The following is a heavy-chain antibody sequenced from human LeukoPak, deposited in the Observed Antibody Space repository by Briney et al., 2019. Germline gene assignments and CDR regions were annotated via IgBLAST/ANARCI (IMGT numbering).Heavy chain of an antibody. CDR3: ALNGREVPSGAFDI. CDR2: ISDTGFSI. Sequence: GGSLRLSCAASGFTFSNYNMNWFRQAPGKGLEWVSYISDTGFSIYYADSVKGRFTISRDNAKNSLSLQMNSLRAEDTAVYYCALNGREVPSGAFDIWGQGTMVTVSS. J-gene: IGHJ3*02. D-gene: IGHD3-16*02. V-gene: IGHV3-48*01. CDR1: GFTFSNYN.